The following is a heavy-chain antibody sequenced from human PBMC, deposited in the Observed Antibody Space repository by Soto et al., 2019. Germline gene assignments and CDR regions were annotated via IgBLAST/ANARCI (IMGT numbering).Heavy chain of an antibody. J-gene: IGHJ4*02. Sequence: KPGGSLRLSCAASGFTFSSYSMNWVRQAPGKGLEWVSSISSSSSYIYYADSVKGRFTISRDNAKNSLYLQMNSLRAEDTAVYYCARGDDFWSGYPPYYFDYWGQGNLVTVSS. D-gene: IGHD3-3*01. CDR1: GFTFSSYS. CDR3: ARGDDFWSGYPPYYFDY. V-gene: IGHV3-21*01. CDR2: ISSSSSYI.